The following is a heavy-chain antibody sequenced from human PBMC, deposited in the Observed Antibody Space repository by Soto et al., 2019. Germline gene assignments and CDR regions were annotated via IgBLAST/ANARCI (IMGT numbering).Heavy chain of an antibody. CDR1: GFSFGSYA. D-gene: IGHD3-3*01. J-gene: IGHJ4*02. CDR2: ISGSDGKT. Sequence: GGSLRLSCAAPGFSFGSYALSWVRQAPGKGLEWVSTISGSDGKTFYADSVKGRFSISRDTSQSTLYLQMNSLRADDTAMYYCARWSYLDYWGQGTRVTVSS. V-gene: IGHV3-23*01. CDR3: ARWSYLDY.